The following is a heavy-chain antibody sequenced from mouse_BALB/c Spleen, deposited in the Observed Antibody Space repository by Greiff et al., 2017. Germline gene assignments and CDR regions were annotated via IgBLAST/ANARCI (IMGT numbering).Heavy chain of an antibody. CDR2: ISSGGSYT. CDR3: ARQITTGDFDY. CDR1: GFTFSSYG. Sequence: EVKLMESGGDLVKPGGSLKLSCAASGFTFSSYGMSWVRQTPDKRLEWVATISSGGSYTYYPDSVKGRFTISRDNAKNTLYLQMSSLKSEDTAMYYCARQITTGDFDYWGQGTTLTVSS. D-gene: IGHD2-4*01. J-gene: IGHJ2*01. V-gene: IGHV5-6*01.